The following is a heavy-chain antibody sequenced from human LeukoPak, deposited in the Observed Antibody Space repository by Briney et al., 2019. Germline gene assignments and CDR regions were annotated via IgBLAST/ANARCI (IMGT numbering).Heavy chain of an antibody. J-gene: IGHJ5*02. Sequence: ASVKVSCKASGYTFITYYIHWVRQAPGQGLEWMGIINPNGGTTSYAQKFQGRVTMTRDTSTSTVYMELSSLRSDDTAMYYCARESPPSWFDPWGQGTLVTVSS. CDR3: ARESPPSWFDP. CDR2: INPNGGTT. V-gene: IGHV1-46*01. CDR1: GYTFITYY.